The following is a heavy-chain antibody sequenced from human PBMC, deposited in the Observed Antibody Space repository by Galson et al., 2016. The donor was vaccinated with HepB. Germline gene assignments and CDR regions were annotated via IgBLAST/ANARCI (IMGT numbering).Heavy chain of an antibody. J-gene: IGHJ4*02. CDR1: GFSFSTHS. V-gene: IGHV3-21*01. D-gene: IGHD4-17*01. CDR2: ISSSSSYI. CDR3: AREPHDFGDYGVDY. Sequence: SLRLSCAASGFSFSTHSMDWVRQAPGKGLEWVSYISSSSSYISYADSVKGRFTISRDNAKNSLYLQLNSLRAEDTAVYYCAREPHDFGDYGVDYRGQGTLVTVSS.